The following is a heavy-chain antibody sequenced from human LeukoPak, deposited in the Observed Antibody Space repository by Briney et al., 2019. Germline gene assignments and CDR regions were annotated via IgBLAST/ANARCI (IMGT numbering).Heavy chain of an antibody. CDR1: GFTFSSYA. D-gene: IGHD6-19*01. J-gene: IGHJ4*02. CDR3: AKDVSSGWYLDC. V-gene: IGHV3-30*04. Sequence: GGSLRLSCAASGFTFSSYAMHWVRQAPGKGLEWVAVISYDGSNKYYADSVKGRFTISRDNSKNTLYLQMNSLTADDTAIYYCAKDVSSGWYLDCWGQGTLVTVSS. CDR2: ISYDGSNK.